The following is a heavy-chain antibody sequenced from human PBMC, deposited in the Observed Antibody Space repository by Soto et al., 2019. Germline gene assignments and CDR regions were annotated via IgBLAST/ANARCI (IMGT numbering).Heavy chain of an antibody. CDR3: ARDAARGGNFDY. CDR2: IYYSGST. Sequence: SETLSLTCTVSGGSISSCYYYWSWIRQPPGKGLEWIGYIYYSGSTYYNPSLKSRVTISVDTSKNQFSLKLSSVTAADTAVYYWARDAARGGNFDYGGRETLVTVPS. D-gene: IGHD3-16*01. V-gene: IGHV4-30-4*01. J-gene: IGHJ4*02. CDR1: GGSISSCYYY.